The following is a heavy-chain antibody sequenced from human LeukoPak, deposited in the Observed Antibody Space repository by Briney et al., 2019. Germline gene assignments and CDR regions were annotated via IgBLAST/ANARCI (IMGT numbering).Heavy chain of an antibody. CDR2: IYTSGST. D-gene: IGHD3-10*01. CDR3: ARDFHMVRGVIIKSHYYYYGMDV. Sequence: KSSETLSLTCTVSGGSISSYYGSWIRQPAGKGLEWIGRIYTSGSTNYNPSLKSRVTMSVDTSKNQFSLKLSSVTAADTAVYYCARDFHMVRGVIIKSHYYYYGMDVWGQGTTVTVSS. CDR1: GGSISSYY. V-gene: IGHV4-4*07. J-gene: IGHJ6*02.